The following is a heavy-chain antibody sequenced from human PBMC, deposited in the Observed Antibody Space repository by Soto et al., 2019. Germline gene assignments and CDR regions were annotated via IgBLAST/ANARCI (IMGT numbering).Heavy chain of an antibody. J-gene: IGHJ4*02. D-gene: IGHD3-16*02. Sequence: ASVKVSCKSSGYIFKNYAVTWLRQAPGQGLEWMGGIIPVFGTPDYSQKFRGRVTITADESTSTVYMELRSLTSEDTAVYYCARHLYAYVWGSYRHWGQGTLVTVSS. V-gene: IGHV1-69*13. CDR2: IIPVFGTP. CDR3: ARHLYAYVWGSYRH. CDR1: GYIFKNYA.